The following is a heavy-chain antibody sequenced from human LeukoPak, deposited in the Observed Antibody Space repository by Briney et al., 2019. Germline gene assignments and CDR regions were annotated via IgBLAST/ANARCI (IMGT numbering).Heavy chain of an antibody. CDR2: IFYSGST. Sequence: TPSETLSLTCTVPGGSISPYYWSWIRQPPGKGLEWIGYIFYSGSTNYNSSLRSRVTISVDTSKNQFSLKLSSVTAADTAVYYCARDSGVVTVYWYFDLWGRGTLVTVSS. V-gene: IGHV4-59*12. J-gene: IGHJ2*01. CDR3: ARDSGVVTVYWYFDL. D-gene: IGHD2-21*02. CDR1: GGSISPYY.